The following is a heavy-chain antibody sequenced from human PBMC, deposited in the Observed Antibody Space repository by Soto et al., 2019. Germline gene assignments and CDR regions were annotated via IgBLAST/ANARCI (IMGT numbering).Heavy chain of an antibody. CDR3: ARGAAAGTAGNYHYYRLDV. CDR2: TYYRSKWYN. V-gene: IGHV6-1*01. CDR1: GDSVSSNSAA. Sequence: PSQTLSLTCAISGDSVSSNSAAWNWIRQSPSRGLEWLGKTYYRSKWYNDYAVSVKSRITINPDTSKNQFSLQLNSVTPEDTAVYYCARGAAAGTAGNYHYYRLDVWGQGTTVTVSS. D-gene: IGHD6-13*01. J-gene: IGHJ6*02.